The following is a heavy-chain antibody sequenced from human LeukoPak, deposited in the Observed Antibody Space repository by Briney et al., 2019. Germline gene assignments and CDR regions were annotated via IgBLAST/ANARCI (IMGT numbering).Heavy chain of an antibody. Sequence: QPGRSLRLSCAASGFTFSSYAMHWVRQAPGKGLEWVAVISYDGSNKYYADSVKGRFTISRDNSKNTLYLQMNSLRAEDTAVYYCARSKSTISDPTYTFDYWGQGTLVTVSS. D-gene: IGHD2/OR15-2a*01. CDR1: GFTFSSYA. J-gene: IGHJ4*02. V-gene: IGHV3-30-3*01. CDR2: ISYDGSNK. CDR3: ARSKSTISDPTYTFDY.